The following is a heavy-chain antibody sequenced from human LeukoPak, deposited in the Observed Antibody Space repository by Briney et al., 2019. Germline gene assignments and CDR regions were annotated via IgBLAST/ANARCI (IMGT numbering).Heavy chain of an antibody. V-gene: IGHV1-18*01. CDR3: ARDRGITMIVVGLFDY. CDR2: TSAYNGNT. Sequence: ASVKVSFKASGYTFTNYGISWVRQAPGQGLEWMGWTSAYNGNTNYAQKLQGRVTMTTDTSTSTAYMELRSLRSDDTAVYYCARDRGITMIVVGLFDYWGRGTLVTVSS. CDR1: GYTFTNYG. J-gene: IGHJ4*02. D-gene: IGHD3-22*01.